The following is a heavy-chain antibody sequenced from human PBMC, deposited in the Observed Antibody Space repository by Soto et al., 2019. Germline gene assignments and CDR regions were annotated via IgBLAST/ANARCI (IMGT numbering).Heavy chain of an antibody. Sequence: GGSLRLSCAASGFTFSSYAMHWLRQAPGKGLEWVAVISYDGSNKYYADSVKGRFTISRDNSKNTLYLQMNSLRAEDTAVYYCARPLWRDDYNWGYFDLWGRGTLVTVSS. CDR2: ISYDGSNK. CDR1: GFTFSSYA. J-gene: IGHJ2*01. D-gene: IGHD4-4*01. V-gene: IGHV3-30-3*01. CDR3: ARPLWRDDYNWGYFDL.